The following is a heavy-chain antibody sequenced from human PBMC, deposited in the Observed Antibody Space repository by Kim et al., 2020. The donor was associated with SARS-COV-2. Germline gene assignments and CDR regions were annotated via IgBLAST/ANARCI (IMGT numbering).Heavy chain of an antibody. Sequence: HSVEGRFTISRDKAKSSLYLQMNSLRDDDTAVYYCARAAADNYYYCMDVWGQGTTVTVSS. D-gene: IGHD6-13*01. CDR3: ARAAADNYYYCMDV. V-gene: IGHV3-48*02. J-gene: IGHJ6*02.